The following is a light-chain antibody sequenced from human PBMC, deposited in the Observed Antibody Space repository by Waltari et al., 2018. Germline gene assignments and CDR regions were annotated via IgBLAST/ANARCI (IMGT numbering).Light chain of an antibody. CDR1: CPDACGYNS. V-gene: IGLV2-8*01. CDR2: EVS. Sequence: QPALPQPPHASGPPGPAAPTSFTGTCPDACGYNSVPWYHKHPGKAPTLMIYEVSKRPSGVPDRFSASKSGNTASLTVSGLQAEDEADYYCNSYAGSNIYVFGGGTKLTVL. CDR3: NSYAGSNIYV. J-gene: IGLJ2*01.